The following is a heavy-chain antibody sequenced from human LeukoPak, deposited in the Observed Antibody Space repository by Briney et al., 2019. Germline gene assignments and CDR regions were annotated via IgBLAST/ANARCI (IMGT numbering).Heavy chain of an antibody. CDR2: INPSGGST. CDR3: ARATGLYGGNSRSPL. J-gene: IGHJ4*02. CDR1: GYTFTSYY. Sequence: ASVKVSCKASGYTFTSYYMHWVRQAPGQGLEWMGIINPSGGSTSYAQKFQGRVTMTRDMSTSTVYMELSSLRSEDTAVYYCARATGLYGGNSRSPLWGQGTLVTVSS. D-gene: IGHD4-23*01. V-gene: IGHV1-46*01.